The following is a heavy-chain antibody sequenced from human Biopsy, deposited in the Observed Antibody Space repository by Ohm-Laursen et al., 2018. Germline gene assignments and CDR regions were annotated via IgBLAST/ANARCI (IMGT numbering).Heavy chain of an antibody. CDR3: AAVDYSAYTTVDH. V-gene: IGHV4-4*07. CDR1: GASISSYY. J-gene: IGHJ4*02. Sequence: SETLSLTCTVSGASISSYYWTWIRQPAGKGLEWIGRIYTSGSTNYNPSLKSRVTMSVDTSKNQFSLKLTSLTAADTAVYFCAAVDYSAYTTVDHWGQGTLITVSS. CDR2: IYTSGST. D-gene: IGHD5-12*01.